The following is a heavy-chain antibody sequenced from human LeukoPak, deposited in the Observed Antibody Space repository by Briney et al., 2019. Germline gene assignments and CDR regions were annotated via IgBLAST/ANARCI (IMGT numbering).Heavy chain of an antibody. D-gene: IGHD1-26*01. V-gene: IGHV1-69*10. J-gene: IGHJ4*02. CDR1: GGTFSSYA. CDR3: ARGPSGSTYFDY. CDR2: IIPILGIA. Sequence: VKVSCKASGGTFSSYAISWVRQAPGQGLAWMGRIIPILGIANYAQKFQGRVTITADKSTSTAYMELSSLRSEDTAVYYCARGPSGSTYFDYWGQGTLVTVSS.